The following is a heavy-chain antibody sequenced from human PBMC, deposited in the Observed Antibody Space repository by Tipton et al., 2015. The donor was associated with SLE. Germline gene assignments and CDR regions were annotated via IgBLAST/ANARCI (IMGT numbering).Heavy chain of an antibody. J-gene: IGHJ6*03. Sequence: LRLSCTVSGGSISSRSYYWGWISQPPGKGLEWIGSIYYRGATYYNPSLKSRVTIAVDRSKNQFSLKLSSVTAADTAVYYCARAHGSFYYYSVDVWGKGTTVTVSS. CDR1: GGSISSRSYY. CDR3: ARAHGSFYYYSVDV. CDR2: IYYRGAT. V-gene: IGHV4-39*07.